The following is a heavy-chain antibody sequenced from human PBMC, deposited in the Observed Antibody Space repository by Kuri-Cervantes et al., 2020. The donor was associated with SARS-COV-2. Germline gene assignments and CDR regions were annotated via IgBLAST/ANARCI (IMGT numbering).Heavy chain of an antibody. J-gene: IGHJ4*02. D-gene: IGHD1-26*01. V-gene: IGHV3-30*03. Sequence: GGSLRLSCAASGFNFSRTDMHWVRQAPGKGLEWVAVISHDGKNKKCIASGKGRFTISRDNAKNSLYLQMNSLRDEDTAVYYCARDPVGGSYGVFDYWGQGTLVTVSS. CDR2: ISHDGKNK. CDR1: GFNFSRTD. CDR3: ARDPVGGSYGVFDY.